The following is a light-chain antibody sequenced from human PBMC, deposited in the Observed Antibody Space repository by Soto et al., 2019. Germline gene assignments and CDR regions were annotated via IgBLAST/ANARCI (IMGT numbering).Light chain of an antibody. CDR3: SSYTCHSDTPHYV. CDR2: EVS. V-gene: IGLV2-14*01. CDR1: SGDIGAYNY. J-gene: IGLJ1*01. Sequence: QSVLTQPASVSGSPGQSITISCTGTSGDIGAYNYVSWFQQHPGKAPKLMIFEVSNRPSGISNRFSGSKSGNTASLTISGLQAEDEADYYCSSYTCHSDTPHYVFGTGTKVTVL.